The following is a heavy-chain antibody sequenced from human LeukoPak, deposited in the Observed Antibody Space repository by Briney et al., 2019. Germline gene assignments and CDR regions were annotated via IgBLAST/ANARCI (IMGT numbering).Heavy chain of an antibody. D-gene: IGHD3-10*01. J-gene: IGHJ6*02. CDR1: GDSVSSDSAA. CDR2: TYYRSKWYN. V-gene: IGHV6-1*01. Sequence: SQTLSLTCAISGDSVSSDSAAWNWIRQSPSRGLEWLGRTYYRSKWYNDYAVSVKSRITINPDTSKNQFSLQLNSVTPEDTAVYYCARDPYYYGSRHYYYYGMDVWGQGTTVTVSS. CDR3: ARDPYYYGSRHYYYYGMDV.